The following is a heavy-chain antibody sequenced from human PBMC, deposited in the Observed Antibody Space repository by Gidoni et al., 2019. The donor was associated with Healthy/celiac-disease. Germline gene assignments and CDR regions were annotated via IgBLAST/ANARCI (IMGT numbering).Heavy chain of an antibody. CDR2: INHSGST. Sequence: WIGEINHSGSTNYNPSLKSRVTISVDTSKNQFSLKLSSVTAADTAVYYCARRGIYRRVWAYWGQGTLVTVSS. CDR3: ARRGIYRRVWAY. J-gene: IGHJ4*02. D-gene: IGHD3-16*01. V-gene: IGHV4-34*01.